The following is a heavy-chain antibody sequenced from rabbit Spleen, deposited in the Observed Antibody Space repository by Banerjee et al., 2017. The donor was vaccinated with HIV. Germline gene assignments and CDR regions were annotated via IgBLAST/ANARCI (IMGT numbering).Heavy chain of an antibody. J-gene: IGHJ6*01. D-gene: IGHD8-1*01. Sequence: QSLEESGGDLVKPGASLTLTCTVSGFSFSSSSYMCWVRQAPGKGLEWIACINAVTGKAVYASWAKGRFTFSKTSSTTVTLQMTSLTAADTATYFCARDTGSSFSTYGMDLWGPGTLVTVS. V-gene: IGHV1S40*01. CDR3: ARDTGSSFSTYGMDL. CDR1: GFSFSSSSY. CDR2: INAVTGKA.